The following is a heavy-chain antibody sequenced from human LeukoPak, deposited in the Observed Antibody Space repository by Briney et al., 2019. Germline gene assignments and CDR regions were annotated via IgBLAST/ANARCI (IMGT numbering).Heavy chain of an antibody. CDR1: GFTFSNAW. CDR2: IKSKTDGVTT. CDR3: TTRPLSPMVRGEGFDY. J-gene: IGHJ4*02. D-gene: IGHD3-10*01. Sequence: GSLRLSCAASGFTFSNAWMSWVRQAPGKGLEWVGRIKSKTDGVTTDYAAPVKGRFTISRDDSKNALYLQMNSLKTEDTAVYYCTTRPLSPMVRGEGFDYWGQGTLVTVSS. V-gene: IGHV3-15*01.